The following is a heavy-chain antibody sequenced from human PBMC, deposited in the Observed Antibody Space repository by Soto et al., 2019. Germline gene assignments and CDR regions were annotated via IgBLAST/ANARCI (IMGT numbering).Heavy chain of an antibody. V-gene: IGHV4-30-4*01. CDR3: ARDPKYYYDSSGYNRNDAFEI. J-gene: IGHJ3*02. D-gene: IGHD3-22*01. CDR2: IYYSGST. Sequence: PSETLSLTCTFSGGSISSGDYYWSWIRQPPGKGLEWIGYIYYSGSTYYNPSLKSRVTISVDTSKNQFSLKLSSVTAADTAVYYCARDPKYYYDSSGYNRNDAFEIWGQGTMVTVSS. CDR1: GGSISSGDYY.